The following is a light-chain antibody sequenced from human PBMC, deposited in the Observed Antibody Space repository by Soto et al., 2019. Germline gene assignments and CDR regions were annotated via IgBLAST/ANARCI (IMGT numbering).Light chain of an antibody. Sequence: AIQLTQSPSSLSASVGDRVTITCRASQGIGSALAWYQQKPGKAPKLLIYDASSLESGVPSRFSGSGSGTDFTLTISSLQPEDFATYYCQQGYSFPCTFGQGTKVDIK. CDR1: QGIGSA. CDR2: DAS. J-gene: IGKJ2*02. CDR3: QQGYSFPCT. V-gene: IGKV1-13*02.